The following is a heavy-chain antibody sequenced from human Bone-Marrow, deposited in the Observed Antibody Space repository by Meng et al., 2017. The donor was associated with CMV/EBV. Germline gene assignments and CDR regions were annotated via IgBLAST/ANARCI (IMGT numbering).Heavy chain of an antibody. CDR2: IIPIFGTA. Sequence: SVKVSCKASGGTFSSYAISWVRQAPGQGLEWMGGIIPIFGTANYAQKFQGRVTITTDESTSTAYMELSSLRSEDTAVYYCARDSTYYYDSSGFPYGMDVWGPGTTVTVSS. V-gene: IGHV1-69*05. CDR1: GGTFSSYA. CDR3: ARDSTYYYDSSGFPYGMDV. J-gene: IGHJ6*01. D-gene: IGHD3-22*01.